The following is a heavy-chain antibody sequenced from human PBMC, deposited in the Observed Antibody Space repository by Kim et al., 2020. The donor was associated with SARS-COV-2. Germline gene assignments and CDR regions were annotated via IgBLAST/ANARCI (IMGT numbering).Heavy chain of an antibody. CDR1: GFTFSSYE. CDR2: ISSSGSTI. V-gene: IGHV3-48*03. CDR3: ARLGDDYGPLHKYFQH. J-gene: IGHJ1*01. D-gene: IGHD4-17*01. Sequence: GGSLRLSCAASGFTFSSYEMNWVRQAPGKGLEWVSYISSSGSTIYYADSVKGRFTISRDNAKNSLYLQMNSLRAEDTAVYYCARLGDDYGPLHKYFQHWGQGTLVTVSS.